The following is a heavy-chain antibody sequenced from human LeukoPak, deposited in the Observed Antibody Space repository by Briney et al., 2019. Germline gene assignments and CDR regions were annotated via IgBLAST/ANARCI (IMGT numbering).Heavy chain of an antibody. D-gene: IGHD3-10*01. CDR3: ARDRGEDYYMDV. Sequence: ASVKVSCKASGYTFTSYYMHWVRQAPGQGLEWMGIINPSGGSTSYAQKFQGRVTMTRDTSTSTVFMDLSSLRSEDTAVYYCARDRGEDYYMDVWGKGTTVTVSS. CDR2: INPSGGST. J-gene: IGHJ6*03. CDR1: GYTFTSYY. V-gene: IGHV1-46*01.